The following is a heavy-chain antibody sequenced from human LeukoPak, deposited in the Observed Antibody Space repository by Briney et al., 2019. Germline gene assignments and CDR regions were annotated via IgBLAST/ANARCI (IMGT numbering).Heavy chain of an antibody. CDR3: ANHLGYCYDGDCRAPFDS. CDR1: GFTFRSFA. D-gene: IGHD2-21*02. Sequence: GGSLRLSCAASGFTFRSFAVSWVRQAPGKGLEWVSVISGSGDSTYYADSVKGRFTVSRDNSKNTLYLQMNSLRAEDTAVYYCANHLGYCYDGDCRAPFDSWGQGTLVTVSS. J-gene: IGHJ5*01. V-gene: IGHV3-23*01. CDR2: ISGSGDST.